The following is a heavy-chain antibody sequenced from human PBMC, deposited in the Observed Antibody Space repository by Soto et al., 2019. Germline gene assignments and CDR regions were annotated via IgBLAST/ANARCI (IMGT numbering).Heavy chain of an antibody. J-gene: IGHJ3*02. Sequence: GGSLRLSCVASGFDFGAYALNWVRQRPGEGLEWVSTISATFGGTYYANSVRGRFTISRDISKNTVFLRMTSLRAEDTAVYYCAKEYSGFTSGSIIHAFDISGQGTMVTVSS. CDR3: AKEYSGFTSGSIIHAFDI. CDR2: ISATFGGT. V-gene: IGHV3-23*01. D-gene: IGHD5-12*01. CDR1: GFDFGAYA.